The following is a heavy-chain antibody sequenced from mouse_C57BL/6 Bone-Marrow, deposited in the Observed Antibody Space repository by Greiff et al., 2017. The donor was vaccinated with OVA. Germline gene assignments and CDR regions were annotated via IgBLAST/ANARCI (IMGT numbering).Heavy chain of an antibody. CDR2: INPNYGTT. CDR3: ARKGDGNYHWYFDV. D-gene: IGHD2-1*01. CDR1: GYSFTDYN. V-gene: IGHV1-39*01. J-gene: IGHJ1*03. Sequence: EVKLLESGPELVKPGASVKISCKASGYSFTDYNMNWVKQSNGKSLEWIGVINPNYGTTSYNQKFKGKATLTVDQSSSTAYMQLNSLTSEDSAVYYCARKGDGNYHWYFDVWGTGTTVTVSS.